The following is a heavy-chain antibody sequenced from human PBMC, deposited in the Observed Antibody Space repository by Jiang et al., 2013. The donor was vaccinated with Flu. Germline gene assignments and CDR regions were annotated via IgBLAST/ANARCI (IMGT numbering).Heavy chain of an antibody. CDR2: VKSNTGNP. V-gene: IGHV7-4-1*02. CDR1: GFPFIAYT. D-gene: IGHD4-23*01. CDR3: ASVTGGGGNYYYYGMDV. Sequence: QSGSELKVPGASVKISCKPSGFPFIAYTIIWVRQAPGQGLEWVGWVKSNTGNPTYAQDFTGRLVLSFDTSVNTAFLQMTSLKAEDTAVYYCASVTGGGGNYYYYGMDVWGQGTTVTVSS. J-gene: IGHJ6*02.